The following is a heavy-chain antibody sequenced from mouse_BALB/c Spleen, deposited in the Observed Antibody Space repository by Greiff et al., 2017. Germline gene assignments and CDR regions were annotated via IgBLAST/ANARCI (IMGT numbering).Heavy chain of an antibody. CDR2: IDTSDSYT. CDR1: GYTFTDYW. CDR3: ARSGNDSWFAY. D-gene: IGHD2-2*01. Sequence: VQLQQPGAELVMPGASVKMSCKASGYTFTDYWMHWVKQRPGQGLEWIGAIDTSDSYTSYNQKFKGKATLTVDESSSTAYMQLSSLTSEDSAVYYCARSGNDSWFAYWGQGTLVTVSA. V-gene: IGHV1-69*01. J-gene: IGHJ3*01.